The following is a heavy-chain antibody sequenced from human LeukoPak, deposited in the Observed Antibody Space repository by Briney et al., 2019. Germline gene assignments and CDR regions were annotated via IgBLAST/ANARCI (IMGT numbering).Heavy chain of an antibody. D-gene: IGHD3-10*01. CDR1: GFTFSSYS. Sequence: SGGSLRLSCAASGFTFSSYSMNWVRQAPGKGLEWVSSISSSSSYMYYADSVKGRFTISRDNAKNSLYLQMNSLRAEDTAVYYCAPGAMVRGASSWGQGTLVTVSS. J-gene: IGHJ5*02. V-gene: IGHV3-21*01. CDR2: ISSSSSYM. CDR3: APGAMVRGASS.